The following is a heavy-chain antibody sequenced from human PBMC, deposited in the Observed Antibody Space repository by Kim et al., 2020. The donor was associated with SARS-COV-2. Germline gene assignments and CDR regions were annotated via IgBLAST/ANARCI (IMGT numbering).Heavy chain of an antibody. V-gene: IGHV3-73*01. CDR2: IRSKANSYAT. D-gene: IGHD3-3*01. CDR1: GFTFSGSA. CDR3: TRGGDFWIRELDY. Sequence: GGSLRLSCAASGFTFSGSAMHWVRQASGKGLEWVGRIRSKANSYATAYAASVKGRFTISRDDSKNTAYLQMNSLKTEDTAVYYCTRGGDFWIRELDYWGQGTLVTVSS. J-gene: IGHJ4*02.